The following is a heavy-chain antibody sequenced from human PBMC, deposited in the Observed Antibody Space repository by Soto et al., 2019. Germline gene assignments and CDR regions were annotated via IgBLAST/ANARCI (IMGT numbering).Heavy chain of an antibody. CDR3: ARGPKNYYYYYMDV. CDR2: INSDGSST. Sequence: EVQLVESGGGLVQPGGSLRLSCAASGFTFSSYWMHWVRQAPGKGLVWVSRINSDGSSTSYADSVKVRFTISRDNAKNTLYLQMNSLRAEDTAVYYCARGPKNYYYYYMDVWGKGTTVTVSS. J-gene: IGHJ6*03. CDR1: GFTFSSYW. V-gene: IGHV3-74*01.